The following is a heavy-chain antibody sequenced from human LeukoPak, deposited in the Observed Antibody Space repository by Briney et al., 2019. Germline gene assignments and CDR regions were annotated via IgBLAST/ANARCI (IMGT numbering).Heavy chain of an antibody. CDR2: IKRETGGGTI. D-gene: IGHD3-22*01. Sequence: PGGSLRLSCAASGFTLNNAWMSWVRQAPGKGLEWLGRIKRETGGGTIDYAAPVKGRFTISRDDSRNTLYLQMDSLKIEDTAVYYCTTDRYYDNSELQFQHWGQGTLVTVSS. CDR3: TTDRYYDNSELQFQH. V-gene: IGHV3-15*01. J-gene: IGHJ1*01. CDR1: GFTLNNAW.